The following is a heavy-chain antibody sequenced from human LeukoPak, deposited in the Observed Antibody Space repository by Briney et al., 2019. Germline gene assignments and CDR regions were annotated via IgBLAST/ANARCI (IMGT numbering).Heavy chain of an antibody. Sequence: SGRSLRLSCAASGSTFRTYSMNWVRQAPGKGLHWVSFISSSSNYIYYADSVKGRFTISRDNAKNSLYLQMNSLRAEDTAVYYCARSRSGSYFDYWGQGTLVTVSS. J-gene: IGHJ4*02. D-gene: IGHD1-26*01. V-gene: IGHV3-21*05. CDR3: ARSRSGSYFDY. CDR2: ISSSSNYI. CDR1: GSTFRTYS.